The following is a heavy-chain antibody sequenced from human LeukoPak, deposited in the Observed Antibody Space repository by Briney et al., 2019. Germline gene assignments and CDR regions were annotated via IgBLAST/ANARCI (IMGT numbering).Heavy chain of an antibody. J-gene: IGHJ4*02. D-gene: IGHD3-9*01. CDR3: ARALLTDYFDY. CDR2: TSHSGST. Sequence: SETLSLTCTVSGGSISSCYWSWIRQPPGEGLEWIGETSHSGSTNYNPSLESRVTISVDTSKKQFSLKLTSVTAADTAVYFCARALLTDYFDYWGQGTLVTVSS. CDR1: GGSISSCY. V-gene: IGHV4-34*01.